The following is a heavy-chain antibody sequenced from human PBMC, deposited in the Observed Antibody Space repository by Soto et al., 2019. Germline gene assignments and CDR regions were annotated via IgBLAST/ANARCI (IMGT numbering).Heavy chain of an antibody. Sequence: GASVKVSCKASGYTFTSYYMHWVRQAPGQGLEWMGIINPSGGSTNYAQKFQGRVTITADESTSTAYMELSSLRSEDTAVYYCARGLNYYDSSGYSWFDPWGQGTQVTVSS. CDR3: ARGLNYYDSSGYSWFDP. CDR1: GYTFTSYY. V-gene: IGHV1-46*01. D-gene: IGHD3-22*01. CDR2: INPSGGST. J-gene: IGHJ5*02.